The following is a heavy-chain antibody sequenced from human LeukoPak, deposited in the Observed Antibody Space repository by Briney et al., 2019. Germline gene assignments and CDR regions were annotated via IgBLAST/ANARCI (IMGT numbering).Heavy chain of an antibody. CDR3: AKSPRRIAVAGTPNWFDP. CDR2: ISGSGGST. V-gene: IGHV3-23*01. Sequence: GGSLRLSCAASGFTFSSYAMSWVRQAPGKGLEWVSAISGSGGSTYYADSARGRFTISRDNSKNTLYLQMNSLRAEDTAVYYCAKSPRRIAVAGTPNWFDPWGQGTLVTVSS. D-gene: IGHD6-19*01. CDR1: GFTFSSYA. J-gene: IGHJ5*02.